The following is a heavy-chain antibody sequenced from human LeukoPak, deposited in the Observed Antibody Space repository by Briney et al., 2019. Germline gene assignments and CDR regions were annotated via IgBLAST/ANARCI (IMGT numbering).Heavy chain of an antibody. CDR2: IKQDGSEK. CDR1: GFTFSSFW. CDR3: ARTVYYDSSGYIDDAFDI. V-gene: IGHV3-7*01. J-gene: IGHJ3*02. D-gene: IGHD3-22*01. Sequence: GGSLRLSCAASGFTFSSFWMRWVRQAPGKGLELVANIKQDGSEKYYVDSVQGRFTISRDNAKNSLYLQMNSLRAEDTAVYYCARTVYYDSSGYIDDAFDIWGQGTMVTVSS.